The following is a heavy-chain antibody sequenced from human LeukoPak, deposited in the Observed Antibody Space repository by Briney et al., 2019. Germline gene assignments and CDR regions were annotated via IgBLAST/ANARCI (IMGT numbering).Heavy chain of an antibody. V-gene: IGHV3-33*08. D-gene: IGHD2-15*01. CDR3: ARERVVVGTSTNYYGLDV. CDR2: IWYDGSNE. J-gene: IGHJ6*02. Sequence: GGSLRLSCAASGFTFSSYGMHWVRQAPGKGLEWVAVIWYDGSNEYYSDSVKGRFTISRDNSQNTLSLQMNRLTPEDTAVYYCARERVVVGTSTNYYGLDVWGQGTTVTVSS. CDR1: GFTFSSYG.